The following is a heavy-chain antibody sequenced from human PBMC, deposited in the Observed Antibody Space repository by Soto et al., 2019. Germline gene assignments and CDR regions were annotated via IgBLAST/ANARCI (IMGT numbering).Heavy chain of an antibody. V-gene: IGHV3-7*01. J-gene: IGHJ3*02. D-gene: IGHD6-13*01. Sequence: GGSLRLSCAASGFTFSSYWMSWVRQAPGKGLEWVANIKQDGSEKYYVDSVKGRFTISRDNAKNSLYLQMNSLRAEDTAVYYCAREQGYSSSREAFDIWGQGTMVTVSS. CDR3: AREQGYSSSREAFDI. CDR1: GFTFSSYW. CDR2: IKQDGSEK.